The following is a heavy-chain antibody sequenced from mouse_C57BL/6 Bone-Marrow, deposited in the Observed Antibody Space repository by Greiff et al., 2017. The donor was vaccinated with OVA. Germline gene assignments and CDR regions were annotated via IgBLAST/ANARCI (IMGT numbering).Heavy chain of an antibody. V-gene: IGHV5-4*01. J-gene: IGHJ4*01. Sequence: EVQVVESGGGLVKPGGSLKLSCAASGFTFSSYAMSWVRQTPEKRLEWVATISDGGSYTYYPDNVKGRFTISRDNAKNNLYLQMSHLKSEDTAMYYCAREGWLLHYAMDYWGQGTSVTVSS. CDR2: ISDGGSYT. CDR1: GFTFSSYA. CDR3: AREGWLLHYAMDY. D-gene: IGHD2-3*01.